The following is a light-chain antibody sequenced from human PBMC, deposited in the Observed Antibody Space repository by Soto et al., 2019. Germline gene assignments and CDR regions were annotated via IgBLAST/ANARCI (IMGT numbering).Light chain of an antibody. Sequence: DIQMTQSPSSLSASVGDRVIITCQASQDIKKYLNWYQQKPGKAPKLLIYETSNLETGVPSRYSGSGSGTDFTFTISTLQSEDLATYYCQQYDNIPRTFGPGTKVDIK. CDR1: QDIKKY. CDR3: QQYDNIPRT. CDR2: ETS. J-gene: IGKJ3*01. V-gene: IGKV1-33*01.